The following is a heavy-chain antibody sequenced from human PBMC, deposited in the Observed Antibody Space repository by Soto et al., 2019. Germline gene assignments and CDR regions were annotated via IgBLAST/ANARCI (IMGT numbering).Heavy chain of an antibody. J-gene: IGHJ4*02. Sequence: EVQLVESGGGLVQPGGSLRLSCAASGFTFSKFWMSWVRQAPGKGLEWVATIKQVGSSKWLVDAVNGRFSISRDNAKDSLYLQMNSLRVEDTAVYYCARYYDFWSDLPYFHYSGQGPLVTVSS. CDR3: ARYYDFWSDLPYFHY. CDR2: IKQVGSSK. D-gene: IGHD3-3*01. CDR1: GFTFSKFW. V-gene: IGHV3-7*01.